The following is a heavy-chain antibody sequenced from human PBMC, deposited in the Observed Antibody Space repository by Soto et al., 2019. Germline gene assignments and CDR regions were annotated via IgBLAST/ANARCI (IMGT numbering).Heavy chain of an antibody. D-gene: IGHD4-17*01. V-gene: IGHV3-30*03. CDR2: ISYDGSNK. J-gene: IGHJ4*02. CDR3: ALDLDYGTGKWSGFDY. Sequence: GGSLRLSCAASGFTFSSYGMHWVRQAPGKGLEWVAVISYDGSNKYYADSVKGRFTISRDNSKNTLYLQMNSLRAEDTAVYYCALDLDYGTGKWSGFDYWGQGTLVTVSS. CDR1: GFTFSSYG.